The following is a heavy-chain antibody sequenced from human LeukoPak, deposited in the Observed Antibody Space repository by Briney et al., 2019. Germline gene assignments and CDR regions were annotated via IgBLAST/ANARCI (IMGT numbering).Heavy chain of an antibody. V-gene: IGHV4-39*07. Sequence: PSETLSLTCTVSGGSISSSSYYWGWIRQPPGKGLEWIGSIYYSGSTNYNPSLKSRVTISVDTSKNQFSLKLSSVTAADTAVYYCARIRSSWGRGYNWFDPWGQGTLVTVSS. CDR3: ARIRSSWGRGYNWFDP. J-gene: IGHJ5*02. CDR1: GGSISSSSYY. CDR2: IYYSGST. D-gene: IGHD6-13*01.